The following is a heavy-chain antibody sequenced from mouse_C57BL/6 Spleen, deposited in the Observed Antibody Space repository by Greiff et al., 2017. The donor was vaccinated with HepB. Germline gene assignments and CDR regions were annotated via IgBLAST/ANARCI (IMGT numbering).Heavy chain of an antibody. V-gene: IGHV1-50*01. CDR3: AFITTVNFDY. CDR2: IDPSDSYT. CDR1: GYTFTSYW. J-gene: IGHJ2*01. D-gene: IGHD1-2*01. Sequence: QVQLKQPGAELVKPGASVKLSCKASGYTFTSYWMQWVKQRPGQGLEWIGEIDPSDSYTNYNQKFKGKATLTVDTSSSTAYMQLSSLTSEDSAVYYCAFITTVNFDYWGQGTTLTVSS.